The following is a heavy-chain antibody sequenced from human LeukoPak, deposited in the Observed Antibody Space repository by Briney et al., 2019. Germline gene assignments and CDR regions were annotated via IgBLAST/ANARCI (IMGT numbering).Heavy chain of an antibody. D-gene: IGHD5-24*01. J-gene: IGHJ4*02. CDR1: GFTFSSYS. CDR2: ISSSSSYI. Sequence: GGSLRLSCAASGFTFSSYSMNWVRQAPGKGLEWVSSISSSSSYIYYADSVKGRFTISRDNAKNSLYLQMNSLRAEDTAVYYCARIGRDGQHYYFDYWGQGTLVTVSS. V-gene: IGHV3-21*01. CDR3: ARIGRDGQHYYFDY.